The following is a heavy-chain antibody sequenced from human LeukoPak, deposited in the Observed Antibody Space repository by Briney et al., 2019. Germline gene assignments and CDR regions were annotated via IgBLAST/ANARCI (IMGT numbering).Heavy chain of an antibody. CDR3: AAVAGARDWFDP. V-gene: IGHV1-24*01. CDR2: FDPEDGET. CDR1: GYTLTELS. Sequence: ASVKVSCKVSGYTLTELSMHWVRQAPGKGLEWMGGFDPEDGETIYAQKSQGRVTMTEDTSTDTAYMELSSLRSEDTAVYYCAAVAGARDWFDPWGQGTLVTVSS. D-gene: IGHD1-26*01. J-gene: IGHJ5*02.